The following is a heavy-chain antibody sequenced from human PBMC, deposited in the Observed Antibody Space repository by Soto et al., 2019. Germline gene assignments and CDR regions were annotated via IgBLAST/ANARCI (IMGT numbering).Heavy chain of an antibody. J-gene: IGHJ6*02. CDR1: GFTFSSYE. CDR3: AREYSSSWYTDPYYYYGMDV. V-gene: IGHV3-48*03. CDR2: ISSSGSTI. Sequence: RRLSCAASGFTFSSYEMNWVRQAPGKGLEWVSYISSSGSTIYYADPVKGRFTISRDNAKNSLYLQMNSLRAEDTAVYYCAREYSSSWYTDPYYYYGMDVWGQGTTVTVSS. D-gene: IGHD6-13*01.